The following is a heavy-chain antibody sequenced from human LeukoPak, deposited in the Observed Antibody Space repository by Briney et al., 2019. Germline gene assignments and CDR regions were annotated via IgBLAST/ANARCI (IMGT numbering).Heavy chain of an antibody. D-gene: IGHD1-26*01. Sequence: GGSLRLSCAASGFTFSSYSMNWVRQAPGKGLEWVSYISSSSSTIYYADSVKGRFTISRDNAKNSLYLQMNSLRAEDTAVYYCARDRLPYSGSYHNWFDPWGQGTPVTVSS. CDR2: ISSSSSTI. CDR1: GFTFSSYS. V-gene: IGHV3-48*01. J-gene: IGHJ5*02. CDR3: ARDRLPYSGSYHNWFDP.